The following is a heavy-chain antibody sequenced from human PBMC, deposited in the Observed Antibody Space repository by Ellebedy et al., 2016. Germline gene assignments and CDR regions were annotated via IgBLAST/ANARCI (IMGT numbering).Heavy chain of an antibody. J-gene: IGHJ6*02. V-gene: IGHV1-69*04. CDR3: ARQYYYDNYGMDV. CDR2: IIPILGIA. Sequence: ASVKVSCKASGGTFSSYAISWVRQAPGQGLEWMGRIIPILGIANYAQKFQGRVTITADKSTSTAYMELSSLRSEDTAVYYCARQYYYDNYGMDVWGQGTTVTVSS. D-gene: IGHD3-22*01. CDR1: GGTFSSYA.